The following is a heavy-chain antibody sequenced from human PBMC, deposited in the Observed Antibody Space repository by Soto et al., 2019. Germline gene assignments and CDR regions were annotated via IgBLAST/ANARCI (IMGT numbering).Heavy chain of an antibody. CDR2: ISSSGGAT. Sequence: GGSLRLSCTASGFIFSTYAMNWVRQAPGEGLEWVSAISSSGGATFYAESVRGRFTISRDNSVNTLYLQMSSLRTEDTAVYYCAHPRGYGVFDAVDIWGQGTMVTVSS. J-gene: IGHJ3*02. V-gene: IGHV3-23*01. D-gene: IGHD4-17*01. CDR1: GFIFSTYA. CDR3: AHPRGYGVFDAVDI.